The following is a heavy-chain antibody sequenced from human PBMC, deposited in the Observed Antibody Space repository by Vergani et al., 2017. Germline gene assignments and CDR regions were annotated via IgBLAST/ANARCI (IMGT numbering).Heavy chain of an antibody. CDR2: IYHSGST. CDR3: ARTPRWAAAGTYFQH. CDR1: GYSISSGYY. V-gene: IGHV4-38-2*01. Sequence: QVQLQESGPGLVKPSETLSLTCAVSGYSISSGYYWGWIRQPPGKGLEWIGSIYHSGSTYYNPSLKSRVTISVDTSKNQFSLKLSSVTAADTAVYYCARTPRWAAAGTYFQHWGQGTLVTVSS. D-gene: IGHD6-13*01. J-gene: IGHJ1*01.